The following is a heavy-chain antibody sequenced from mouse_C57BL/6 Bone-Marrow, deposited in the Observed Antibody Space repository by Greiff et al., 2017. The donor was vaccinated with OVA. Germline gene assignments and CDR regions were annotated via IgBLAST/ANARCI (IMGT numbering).Heavy chain of an antibody. Sequence: VQLQQPGAELVKPGASVKLSCKASGYTFTSSWMHWVKQRPGRGLAWIGRIDPNSGGPQYNEKFKRKATLTVAKPSSTVYMQLSSLTSEDSAVYYCARFHYYGSSPGMGDWGQGTTVTVSS. CDR3: ARFHYYGSSPGMGD. D-gene: IGHD1-1*01. J-gene: IGHJ4*01. CDR1: GYTFTSSW. CDR2: IDPNSGGP. V-gene: IGHV1-72*01.